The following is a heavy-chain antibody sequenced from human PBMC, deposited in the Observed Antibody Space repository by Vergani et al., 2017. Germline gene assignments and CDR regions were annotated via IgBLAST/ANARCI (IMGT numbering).Heavy chain of an antibody. CDR3: ARDQEWELLTYDY. J-gene: IGHJ4*02. CDR2: ISSSSSYI. V-gene: IGHV3-21*01. Sequence: ELQLVDSAGGLFKLRGSLRLSCASSGFTFSSYSMNWVRQAPGKGLEWVSSISSSSSYIYYADSVKGRFTISRDNAKNSLYLQMNGLRAEDTAVYYCARDQEWELLTYDYGGQGTLVTVSA. CDR1: GFTFSSYS. D-gene: IGHD1-26*01.